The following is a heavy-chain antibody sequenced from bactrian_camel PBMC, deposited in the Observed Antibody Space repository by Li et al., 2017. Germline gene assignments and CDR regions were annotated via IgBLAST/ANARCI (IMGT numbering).Heavy chain of an antibody. CDR2: IDTDGRT. Sequence: DVQLVESGGGSVQSGGSLRLACAISGYTYSSLCMGWFRQAPGKEREGVATIDTDGRTAYADFVKGRFTISRDNAGNTLYLQIANLEPDDTAMYYCAARARYWECGFSAELYNSWGPGTQVTVS. CDR1: GYTYSSLC. J-gene: IGHJ4*01. V-gene: IGHV3S10*01. D-gene: IGHD1*01. CDR3: AARARYWECGFSAELYNS.